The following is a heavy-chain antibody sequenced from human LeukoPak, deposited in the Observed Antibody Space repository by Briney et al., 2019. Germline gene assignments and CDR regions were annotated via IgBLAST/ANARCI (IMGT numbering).Heavy chain of an antibody. Sequence: GGSLRLSCAASGFTFDGYAIYWVRQAPGKGLEWVSLITWDGGITYYADSVKGRFTISRDNSKNSLYLQMNSLRVEDTALYYCAKDWAVRRNYYYYMDVWGKGTTVTVSS. CDR3: AKDWAVRRNYYYYMDV. D-gene: IGHD3-10*01. CDR2: ITWDGGIT. J-gene: IGHJ6*03. CDR1: GFTFDGYA. V-gene: IGHV3-43D*03.